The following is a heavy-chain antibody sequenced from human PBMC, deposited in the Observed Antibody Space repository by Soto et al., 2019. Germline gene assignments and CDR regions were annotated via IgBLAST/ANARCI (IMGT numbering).Heavy chain of an antibody. CDR2: FNGNGGGT. J-gene: IGHJ5*02. Sequence: EVQLLESGGGLVQPGGSLRLACATSGFSFSTYAMTWVRQAPGKGLEWVSTFNGNGGGTYYADSVKGRFTISRDNSKNTLYLQMESMRAEATATDYCAKDNSLHWFDPWGQGTLVTVSS. CDR1: GFSFSTYA. D-gene: IGHD2-15*01. CDR3: AKDNSLHWFDP. V-gene: IGHV3-23*01.